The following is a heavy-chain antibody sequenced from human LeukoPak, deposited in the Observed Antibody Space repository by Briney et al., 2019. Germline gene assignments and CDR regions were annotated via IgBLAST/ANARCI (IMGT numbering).Heavy chain of an antibody. CDR3: ARGGIPTYYYGSGSYTYYYYYMDV. CDR1: GYTFTGYY. V-gene: IGHV1-2*02. J-gene: IGHJ6*03. CDR2: INPNSGGT. D-gene: IGHD3-10*01. Sequence: ASVKVSCKASGYTFTGYYMHWVRQAPGQGLEWMGWINPNSGGTNYAQKFQGRVTMTRDTSASTTYMELSSLRSEDMAVYYCARGGIPTYYYGSGSYTYYYYYMDVWGKGTTVTVSS.